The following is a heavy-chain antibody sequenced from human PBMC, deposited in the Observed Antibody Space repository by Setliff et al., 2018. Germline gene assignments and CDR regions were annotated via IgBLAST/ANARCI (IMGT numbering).Heavy chain of an antibody. Sequence: PGGSLRLSCAASGFTFDDYAMHWVRQAPGKGLEWVSGISWNSGSIGYADSVKGRFTISRDNAKNSLYLQMNSLRAEDTALYYCARELNGYSFDYWGQGTLVTVSS. D-gene: IGHD2-15*01. CDR3: ARELNGYSFDY. CDR1: GFTFDDYA. V-gene: IGHV3-9*01. J-gene: IGHJ4*02. CDR2: ISWNSGSI.